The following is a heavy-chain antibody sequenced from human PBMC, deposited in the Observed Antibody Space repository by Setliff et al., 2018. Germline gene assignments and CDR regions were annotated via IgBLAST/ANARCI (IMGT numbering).Heavy chain of an antibody. J-gene: IGHJ4*02. Sequence: LSLTCAVSGYFIRSGYYWGWIRQPPGKGLEWIGSIYHSGSTYYNPSLKSRVTISVDTSKKQSSLKLSSVTAADTAVYYCARRATYYNFWSGYYDYWGQGTLVTVSS. CDR2: IYHSGST. CDR3: ARRATYYNFWSGYYDY. D-gene: IGHD3-3*01. V-gene: IGHV4-38-2*01. CDR1: GYFIRSGYY.